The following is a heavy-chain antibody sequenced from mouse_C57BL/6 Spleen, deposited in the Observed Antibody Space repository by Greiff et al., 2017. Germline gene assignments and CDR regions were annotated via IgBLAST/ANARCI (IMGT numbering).Heavy chain of an antibody. V-gene: IGHV1-55*01. Sequence: VQLQQPGAELVKPGASVKMSCKASGYTFTSYWITWVKQRPGQGLEWIGDIYPGSGSTNYNEKFKSKDTLTVDTSSSTAYMQLSSLTSEDSAVYYCAREKTGNYVYFDYWGQGTTLTVSS. CDR2: IYPGSGST. CDR3: AREKTGNYVYFDY. D-gene: IGHD2-1*01. J-gene: IGHJ2*01. CDR1: GYTFTSYW.